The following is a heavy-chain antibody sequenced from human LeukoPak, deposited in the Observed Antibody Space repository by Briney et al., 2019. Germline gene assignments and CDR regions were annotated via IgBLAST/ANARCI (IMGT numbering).Heavy chain of an antibody. V-gene: IGHV1-69*13. D-gene: IGHD3-22*01. Sequence: GASVKVSCKASGYTFTSYGISWVRQAPGQGLEWMGGIIPIFGTANYAQKFQGRVTITADESTSTAYMELSSLRSEDTAVYYCARGGVYYYDSSGYYNAFDIWGQGTMVTVSS. CDR3: ARGGVYYYDSSGYYNAFDI. CDR1: GYTFTSYG. CDR2: IIPIFGTA. J-gene: IGHJ3*02.